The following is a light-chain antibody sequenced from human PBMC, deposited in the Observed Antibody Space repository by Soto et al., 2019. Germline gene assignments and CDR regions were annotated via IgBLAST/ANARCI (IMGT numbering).Light chain of an antibody. Sequence: DIQMTQSPSTLSASVGDRVTITCRASQSIGSSLAWYQQKPGKAPNLLIAAASSLERGVPSRFSGCGSGTEFTLTIRSLQPDDFATYYCQQYNGYSRTFGQGTKVEIK. V-gene: IGKV1-5*01. CDR2: AAS. J-gene: IGKJ1*01. CDR1: QSIGSS. CDR3: QQYNGYSRT.